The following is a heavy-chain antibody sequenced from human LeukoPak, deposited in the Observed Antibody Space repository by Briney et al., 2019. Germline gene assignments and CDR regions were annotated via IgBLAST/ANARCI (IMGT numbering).Heavy chain of an antibody. D-gene: IGHD3-22*01. CDR3: AKAYPEVVVPIPVDY. CDR1: GFTFSSYA. Sequence: GGSLRLPCAASGFTFSSYAMSWVRQAPGKGLEWVSAISGSGGSTYYADSVKGRFTISRDNSKNTLYLQMNSLRAEDTAVYYCAKAYPEVVVPIPVDYWGQGTLVTVSS. CDR2: ISGSGGST. J-gene: IGHJ4*02. V-gene: IGHV3-23*01.